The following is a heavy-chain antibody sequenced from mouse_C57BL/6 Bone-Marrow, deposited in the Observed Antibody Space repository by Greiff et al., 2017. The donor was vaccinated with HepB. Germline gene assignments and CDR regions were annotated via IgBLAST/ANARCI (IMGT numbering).Heavy chain of an antibody. Sequence: VQLQESGAELVRPGTSVKMSCKASGYTFTNYWIGWAKQRPGHGLEWIGDIYPGGGYTNYNEKFKGKATLTADKSSSTAYMQFSSLTSEDSAIYDCARKLHWYFDVWGTGTTVTVSS. J-gene: IGHJ1*03. CDR3: ARKLHWYFDV. CDR2: IYPGGGYT. V-gene: IGHV1-63*01. CDR1: GYTFTNYW. D-gene: IGHD2-1*01.